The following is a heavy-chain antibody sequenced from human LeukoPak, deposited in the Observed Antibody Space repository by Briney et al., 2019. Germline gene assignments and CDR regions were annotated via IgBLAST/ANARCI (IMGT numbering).Heavy chain of an antibody. D-gene: IGHD5-18*01. CDR1: GFTFSSYG. V-gene: IGHV3-30*18. CDR3: AKDLFPGYSYGYGFDY. J-gene: IGHJ4*02. Sequence: GGSLRLSCAASGFTFSSYGMHWVRQAPGKGLEWVAVISYDGSNKYYAGSVKGRFTISRDNSRNTLYLQMNSLRAEDTAVYYCAKDLFPGYSYGYGFDYWGQGTLVTVSS. CDR2: ISYDGSNK.